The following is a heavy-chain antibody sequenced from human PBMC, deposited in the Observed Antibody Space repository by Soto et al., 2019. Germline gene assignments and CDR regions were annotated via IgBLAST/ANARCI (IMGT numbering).Heavy chain of an antibody. J-gene: IGHJ4*02. V-gene: IGHV3-30*03. Sequence: QVQLVESGGGVVQPGRSLRLSCAASGFTFSSYGMHWVRQAPGKGLEWVAVISYDGSNKYYADSVKGRFTISRDNSKNTLDLQMNSLRAEDTAVYYCATSGSYGYEYYFDYWGQGTLVTVSS. CDR2: ISYDGSNK. CDR1: GFTFSSYG. CDR3: ATSGSYGYEYYFDY. D-gene: IGHD5-18*01.